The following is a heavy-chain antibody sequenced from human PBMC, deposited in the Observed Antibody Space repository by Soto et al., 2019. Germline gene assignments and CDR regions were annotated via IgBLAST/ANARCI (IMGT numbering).Heavy chain of an antibody. CDR2: ISGSGGST. J-gene: IGHJ6*02. CDR1: GFTFSSYA. CDR3: ARNDFWSGYGFSYYGMDV. V-gene: IGHV3-23*01. D-gene: IGHD3-3*01. Sequence: GGSLRLSCAASGFTFSSYAMSWVRQAPGKGLEWVSAISGSGGSTYYADSVKGRFTISRDNSKNTLYLQMNSLRAEDTAVYYCARNDFWSGYGFSYYGMDVWGQGTTVTVSS.